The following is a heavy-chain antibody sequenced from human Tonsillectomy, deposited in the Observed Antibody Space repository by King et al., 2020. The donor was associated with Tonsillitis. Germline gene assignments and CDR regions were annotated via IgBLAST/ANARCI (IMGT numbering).Heavy chain of an antibody. CDR2: IWYDGSNK. CDR3: ARENGLSSSWVYYFDY. CDR1: GFTFSSYG. V-gene: IGHV3-33*08. J-gene: IGHJ4*02. D-gene: IGHD6-13*01. Sequence: VKLVESGGGVVQPGRSLRLSCAASGFTFSSYGMHWVRQAPGKGLEWVAVIWYDGSNKYYADSVKGRFTISRDNSQNTLYLQMNSLRAEDTAMYYCARENGLSSSWVYYFDYWGQGTLVTVSS.